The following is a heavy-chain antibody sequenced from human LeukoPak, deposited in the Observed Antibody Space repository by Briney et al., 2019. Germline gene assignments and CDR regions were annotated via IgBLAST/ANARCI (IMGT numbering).Heavy chain of an antibody. J-gene: IGHJ4*02. V-gene: IGHV4-59*12. CDR2: IYYSGST. CDR1: GGSISSYY. Sequence: SETLSLTCTVSGGSISSYYWSWIRQPPGKGLEWIGYIYYSGSTNYNPSLKSRVTISVDTSKNQFSLKLSSVTAADTAVYYCARNSRIFGEDYWGQGTLVTVSS. D-gene: IGHD3-3*02. CDR3: ARNSRIFGEDY.